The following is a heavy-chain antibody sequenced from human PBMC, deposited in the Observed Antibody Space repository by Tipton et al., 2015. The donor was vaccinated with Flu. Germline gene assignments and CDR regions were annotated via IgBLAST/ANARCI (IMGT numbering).Heavy chain of an antibody. CDR3: ARDDSGFNDY. V-gene: IGHV4-61*02. CDR2: IYSSGDT. J-gene: IGHJ4*02. CDR1: GGSVSSASYY. Sequence: LRLSCTVSGGSVSSASYYWNWIRQPAGRGLEWIGRIYSSGDTHYNPSLKSRVTVSVDTSKNQFSLRLTSVTAADTAVYYCARDDSGFNDYWGPGTLVTVSS. D-gene: IGHD3-22*01.